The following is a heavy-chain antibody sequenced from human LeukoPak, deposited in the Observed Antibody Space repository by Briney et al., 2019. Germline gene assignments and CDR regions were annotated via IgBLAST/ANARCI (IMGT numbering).Heavy chain of an antibody. J-gene: IGHJ6*03. Sequence: SETLSLTCTVSGGSISSYYWSWIRQPPGKGLEWIGYIYYSGSTNYNPSLKSRVTISVDTSKNQFSLKLSSVTAADTAVYYCAGDHCSRTSCSGYYYYYMDVWGKGTTVTVSS. CDR3: AGDHCSRTSCSGYYYYYMDV. CDR2: IYYSGST. D-gene: IGHD2-2*01. V-gene: IGHV4-59*01. CDR1: GGSISSYY.